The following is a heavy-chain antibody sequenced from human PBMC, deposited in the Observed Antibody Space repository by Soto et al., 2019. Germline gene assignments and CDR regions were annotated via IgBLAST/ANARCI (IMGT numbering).Heavy chain of an antibody. CDR2: IKEDGGVK. CDR1: GFTFSTYW. Sequence: EVQLVESGGGVVQPGGSLRLSCAASGFTFSTYWMSWVRHAPGKGPEFVAKIKEDGGVKNYVDSVRGRFSISRDNAKNSVYLPLNSLTSEDTAVYYCARDHGRSAFDIWGQGAVVTVSS. CDR3: ARDHGRSAFDI. J-gene: IGHJ3*02. V-gene: IGHV3-7*04.